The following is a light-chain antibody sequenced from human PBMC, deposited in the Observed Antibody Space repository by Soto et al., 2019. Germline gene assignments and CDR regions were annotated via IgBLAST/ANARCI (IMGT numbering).Light chain of an antibody. J-gene: IGKJ3*01. CDR3: QQYNSHPFT. V-gene: IGKV1-5*03. CDR2: EAS. CDR1: QTINSW. Sequence: DIQMTQSPYTLSASVGDRVTITCRASQTINSWLAWYQQKPGKAPKLLIHEASSLESGVPSRFSGSGSGTEFTLTISSLQPDDFATYYCQQYNSHPFTFGPGTKVDIK.